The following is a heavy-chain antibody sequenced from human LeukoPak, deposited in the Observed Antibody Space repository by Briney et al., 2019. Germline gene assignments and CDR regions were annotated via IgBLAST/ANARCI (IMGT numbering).Heavy chain of an antibody. CDR3: ARERSGSYYFDY. J-gene: IGHJ4*02. CDR2: IWYDGSNK. V-gene: IGHV3-33*08. D-gene: IGHD1-26*01. Sequence: GGSLRLSCAASGFTFSSYGMHWVRQAPGKGLEWVAVIWYDGSNKYYADSVKGRFTISRDNSKNTLYLQMNSLRAEDTAVYYCARERSGSYYFDYWGQGTLVTVSS. CDR1: GFTFSSYG.